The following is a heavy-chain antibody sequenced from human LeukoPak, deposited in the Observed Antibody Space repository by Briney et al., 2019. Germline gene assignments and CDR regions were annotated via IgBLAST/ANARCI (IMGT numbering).Heavy chain of an antibody. V-gene: IGHV3-48*01. J-gene: IGHJ4*02. Sequence: GGSLRLSCAASGFTFSSYAMNWVRQAPGKGLEWVSYIRNSGNTIYYADPVKGRFTISRDPAKNSLYLQMNSLRAEDTAVYYGAREYWGYYDDWGYPFDNWGQGTLVTVSS. D-gene: IGHD3-22*01. CDR2: IRNSGNTI. CDR1: GFTFSSYA. CDR3: AREYWGYYDDWGYPFDN.